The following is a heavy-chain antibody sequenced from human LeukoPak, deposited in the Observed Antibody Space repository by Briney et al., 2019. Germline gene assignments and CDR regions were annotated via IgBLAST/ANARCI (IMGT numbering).Heavy chain of an antibody. V-gene: IGHV1-2*02. J-gene: IGHJ5*02. CDR2: INPDSGDT. D-gene: IGHD3-10*01. CDR3: TRDLLGGSGTFDP. CDR1: GYTFTGYY. Sequence: GASVKVFCKASGYTFTGYYLHWVRLAPGQGLEWMGWINPDSGDTNYLQKFQGRVTMTRDTSISTAYMELSRLSSDDTAVYYCTRDLLGGSGTFDPWGQGTLVTVSS.